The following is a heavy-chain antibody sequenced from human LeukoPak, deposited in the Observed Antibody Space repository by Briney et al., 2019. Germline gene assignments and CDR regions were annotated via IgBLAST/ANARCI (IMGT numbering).Heavy chain of an antibody. CDR1: GVTFSSYA. V-gene: IGHV1-69*05. J-gene: IGHJ4*02. CDR3: ARDTPSYDSSGYYYAFDY. CDR2: IIPIFGTA. Sequence: GASVKFSCKASGVTFSSYATSWVRQAPGQGLEWMGGIIPIFGTANYAQKFQGRVTITTDESTSTAYMELSSLRSEDTAVYYCARDTPSYDSSGYYYAFDYWGQGTLVTVSS. D-gene: IGHD3-22*01.